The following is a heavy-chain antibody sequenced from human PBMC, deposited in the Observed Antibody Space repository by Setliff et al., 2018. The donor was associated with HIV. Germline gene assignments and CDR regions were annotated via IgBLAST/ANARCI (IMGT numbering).Heavy chain of an antibody. CDR2: INQDGNKK. V-gene: IGHV3-7*03. Sequence: QPGGSLRLSCATSRFSFSTFWMTWVRQAPGKGLEWIANINQDGNKKYHAGSVWGRFTISRDDSKNRVLLQMHSLRGEDTALYYCARDHYLGLDYWGQGSLVTVSS. J-gene: IGHJ4*02. D-gene: IGHD7-27*01. CDR1: RFSFSTFW. CDR3: ARDHYLGLDY.